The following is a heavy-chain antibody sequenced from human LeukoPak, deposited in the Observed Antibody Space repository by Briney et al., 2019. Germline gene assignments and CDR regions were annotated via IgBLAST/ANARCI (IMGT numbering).Heavy chain of an antibody. CDR3: AKGGTTTALYYFDY. D-gene: IGHD1/OR15-1a*01. CDR2: ISGSGGST. J-gene: IGHJ4*02. Sequence: GGSLRLFCAVSGFTLSSYAMSWVRQTPGKGLEWVSGISGSGGSTYYADSVKGRFTISRDNSKNTLYLQMNSLRAEDTGVYYCAKGGTTTALYYFDYWGQGTLVTVSS. CDR1: GFTLSSYA. V-gene: IGHV3-23*01.